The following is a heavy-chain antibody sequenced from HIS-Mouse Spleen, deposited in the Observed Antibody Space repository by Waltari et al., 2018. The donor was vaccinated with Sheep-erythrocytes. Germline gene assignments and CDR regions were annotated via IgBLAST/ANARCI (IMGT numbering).Heavy chain of an antibody. J-gene: IGHJ4*02. D-gene: IGHD1-26*01. CDR2: ISSSSSYI. CDR1: GFTFSSYS. Sequence: EVQLVESGGGLVKPGGSLRLSCAASGFTFSSYSMNWVRQAPGKGREWFSSISSSSSYIYYADSVKGRFTISRDNAKNSLYLQMNSLRAEDTAVYYCARVASGATFDYWGQGTLVTVSS. V-gene: IGHV3-21*01. CDR3: ARVASGATFDY.